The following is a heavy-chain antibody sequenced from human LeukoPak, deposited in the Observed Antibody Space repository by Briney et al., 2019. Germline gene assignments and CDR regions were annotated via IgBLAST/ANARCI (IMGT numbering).Heavy chain of an antibody. CDR2: IAYDGSSK. CDR1: GFTFDDYD. Sequence: GGSLRLSCAASGFTFDDYDMSWVRQAPGKGLEWVAFIAYDGSSKYYADSVKGRLIIFRDYSKNTVHLQMNSLRGDDTANCARDGVTRRYNTYYYMDVWGEGTTVAVSS. CDR3: ARDGVTRRYNTYYYMDV. D-gene: IGHD1-1*01. J-gene: IGHJ6*03. V-gene: IGHV3-30*03.